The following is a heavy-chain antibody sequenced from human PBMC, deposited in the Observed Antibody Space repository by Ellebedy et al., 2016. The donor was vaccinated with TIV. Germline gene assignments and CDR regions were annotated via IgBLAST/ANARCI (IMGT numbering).Heavy chain of an antibody. D-gene: IGHD2-15*01. CDR2: LYSGGDK. CDR3: ARGVANCSGASCYALGS. V-gene: IGHV3-66*01. Sequence: GESLKISCAASGFRVSSNHMTWVRQAPGKGLKWVSVLYSGGDKLYADSVKGRFSISRDNSKNTLYLQMNSLRAEDTAVYYCARGVANCSGASCYALGSWGQGALVTVSS. CDR1: GFRVSSNH. J-gene: IGHJ5*02.